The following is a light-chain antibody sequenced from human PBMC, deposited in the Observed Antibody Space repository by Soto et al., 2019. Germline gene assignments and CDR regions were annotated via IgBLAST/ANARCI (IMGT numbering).Light chain of an antibody. CDR3: QQYNNWPPWT. CDR1: QSIRTN. J-gene: IGKJ1*01. V-gene: IGKV3-15*01. Sequence: EIVMTQSPVTLSVSPGERATLACRASQSIRTNLAWYQQKPGQPPRLLIYGASTRATGTPARFSGSGSGTDFTLTVSDLQSEDFAVYYCQQYNNWPPWTFGHGTQVEIK. CDR2: GAS.